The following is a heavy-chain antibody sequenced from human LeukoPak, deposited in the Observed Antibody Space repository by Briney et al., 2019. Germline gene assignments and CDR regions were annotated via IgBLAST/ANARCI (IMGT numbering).Heavy chain of an antibody. V-gene: IGHV3-23*01. D-gene: IGHD2-2*02. CDR3: AKDKYTIQRNFFDY. CDR1: GFRFSDYA. Sequence: GGSLRLSCAASGFRFSDYAMSWVRQAPEGGLERVSAISGSGGVTYHAESVKGRFTISRDNSKNTLYLQMNSLRAEDTAVYYCAKDKYTIQRNFFDYWGQGTLVTVSS. J-gene: IGHJ4*02. CDR2: ISGSGGVT.